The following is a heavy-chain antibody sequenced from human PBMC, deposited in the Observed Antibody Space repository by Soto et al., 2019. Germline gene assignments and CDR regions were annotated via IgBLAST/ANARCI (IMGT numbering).Heavy chain of an antibody. CDR2: INHSGST. Sequence: SETLSLTCAVYGGSFSGYYWSWIRQPPGKGLEWIGEINHSGSTNYNPSLKSRVTISVDTSKNQFSLKLSSVTAADTVVYYCARVDTMIVRVGAFDIWGQGTMVTVSS. J-gene: IGHJ3*02. CDR3: ARVDTMIVRVGAFDI. CDR1: GGSFSGYY. V-gene: IGHV4-34*01. D-gene: IGHD3-22*01.